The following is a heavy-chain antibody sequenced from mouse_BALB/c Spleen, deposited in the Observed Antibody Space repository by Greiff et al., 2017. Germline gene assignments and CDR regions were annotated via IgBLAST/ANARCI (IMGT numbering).Heavy chain of an antibody. CDR2: IHYSGST. CDR3: ARRCGNHAY. V-gene: IGHV3-1*02. CDR1: GYTFTSGYI. Sequence: EVKLLQSGPDLVKPSQSLSLSCNVTGYTFTSGYIWHWIRQCPGNLLECMGYIHYSGSTNYNPSLKSRITITRDTSKNQFFLQLNSVTTEDTATYYCARRCGNHAYWGQGTLVTVSA. D-gene: IGHD2-1*01. J-gene: IGHJ3*01.